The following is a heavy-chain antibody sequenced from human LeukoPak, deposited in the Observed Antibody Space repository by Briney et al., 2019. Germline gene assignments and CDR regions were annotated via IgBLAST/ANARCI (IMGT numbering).Heavy chain of an antibody. Sequence: GGSLRLSCAASGFTFSSYAMSWVRQAPGKGLEWVSAISGSGGSTYYADSVKGRFTISRDNSKKTLSLQMDSLRAEDTALYYCAKGGTTARSRKNYFFDYGGQGTLVTVPS. V-gene: IGHV3-23*01. D-gene: IGHD4-17*01. CDR2: ISGSGGST. CDR3: AKGGTTARSRKNYFFDY. J-gene: IGHJ4*02. CDR1: GFTFSSYA.